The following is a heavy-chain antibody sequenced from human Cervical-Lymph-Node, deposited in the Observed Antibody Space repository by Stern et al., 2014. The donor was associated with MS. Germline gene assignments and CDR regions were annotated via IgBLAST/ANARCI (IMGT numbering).Heavy chain of an antibody. CDR2: IIWNSGSI. V-gene: IGHV3-9*01. CDR3: AKALSPLYRSTPFDC. CDR1: GFTFDDYA. D-gene: IGHD6-13*01. Sequence: QLVQSGGGLVQPGRSLRLSCAASGFTFDDYAMHWVRLPPGKGMEWVSGIIWNSGSIGYADSVKGRFTISRDNAKNSLYLHMNSLRAEDTAFYYCAKALSPLYRSTPFDCWGQGTLVTVSS. J-gene: IGHJ4*02.